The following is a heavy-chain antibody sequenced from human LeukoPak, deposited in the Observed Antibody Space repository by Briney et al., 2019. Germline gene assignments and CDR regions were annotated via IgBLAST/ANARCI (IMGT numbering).Heavy chain of an antibody. J-gene: IGHJ4*02. D-gene: IGHD4-23*01. V-gene: IGHV5-51*01. CDR1: GYSFTSYW. CDR3: GRHLYGGNSAIDY. CDR2: MYPGDSDT. Sequence: GESLKISCKGSGYSFTSYWIGWVRQMPGKGLEWVGIMYPGDSDTRYSPSFQGQVTISVDKSTSTAYLQWSSLKASDTAMYYCGRHLYGGNSAIDYWGQGTLVTVSS.